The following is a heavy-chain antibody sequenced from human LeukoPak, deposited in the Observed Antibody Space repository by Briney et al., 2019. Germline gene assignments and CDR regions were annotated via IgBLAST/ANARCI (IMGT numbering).Heavy chain of an antibody. Sequence: PGGSLRLSCTASGFTFSSYSMSWVRQAPGKGLEWVSYISSSSNSIYYADSVKGRFTISRDNAKNALYLQMNSLRAEDTALYYCAKDMVRGVMGYYYGMDVWGQGTTVTVSS. D-gene: IGHD3-10*01. CDR1: GFTFSSYS. CDR2: ISSSSNSI. CDR3: AKDMVRGVMGYYYGMDV. J-gene: IGHJ6*02. V-gene: IGHV3-48*01.